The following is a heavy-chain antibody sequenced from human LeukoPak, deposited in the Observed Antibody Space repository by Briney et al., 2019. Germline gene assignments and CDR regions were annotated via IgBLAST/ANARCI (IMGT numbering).Heavy chain of an antibody. CDR2: VSIGGSYI. J-gene: IGHJ2*01. Sequence: GGSLRLSCAASGFTFSNYGMNWVRQAPGKGLEWVSFVSIGGSYIYYADSVKGRFTISGDDAKNSLYLQMNSLTAEDTAEYYCARNKINTVTTGWYFDLWGRGTLVAVSS. CDR1: GFTFSNYG. D-gene: IGHD4-17*01. CDR3: ARNKINTVTTGWYFDL. V-gene: IGHV3-21*01.